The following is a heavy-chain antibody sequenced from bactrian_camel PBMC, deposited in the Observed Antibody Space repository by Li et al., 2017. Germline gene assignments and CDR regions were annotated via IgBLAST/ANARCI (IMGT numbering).Heavy chain of an antibody. CDR1: TFSD. D-gene: IGHD4*01. J-gene: IGHJ4*01. V-gene: IGHV3S53*01. CDR2: SETDGNT. CDR3: AVDILICDLIASMSV. Sequence: HVQLVESGGGSVQAGGSLSLSCTASTFSDLGWYRQAPGNECDQVALSETDGNTYYEDSVKGRFTISRVNDKNTVNLQMNSLKPEDTAMYYCAVDILICDLIASMSVGGQGTQVTVS.